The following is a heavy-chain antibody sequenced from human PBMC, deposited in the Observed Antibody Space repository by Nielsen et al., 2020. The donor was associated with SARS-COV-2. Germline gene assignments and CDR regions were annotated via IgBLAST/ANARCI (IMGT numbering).Heavy chain of an antibody. Sequence: GESLKISCSASGFTFSSYAMHWVRQAPGKGLEYVSAISSNGGSTYYADSVKGRFTISRDNSKNTLYLQMSSLRAEDTAVYYCARGRHSSSWYPNYYYYYGMDVWGQGTTVTVSS. V-gene: IGHV3-64D*06. D-gene: IGHD6-13*01. CDR3: ARGRHSSSWYPNYYYYYGMDV. CDR2: ISSNGGST. CDR1: GFTFSSYA. J-gene: IGHJ6*02.